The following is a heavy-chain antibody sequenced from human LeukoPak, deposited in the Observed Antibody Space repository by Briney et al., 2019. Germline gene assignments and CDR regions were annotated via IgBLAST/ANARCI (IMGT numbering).Heavy chain of an antibody. V-gene: IGHV1-2*02. CDR1: GYSFTAYY. CDR2: INLYNGAT. J-gene: IGHJ4*02. Sequence: GASVKVSCKPTGYSFTAYYIFWMRQAPGQGLECMGWINLYNGATKYAQRFQSRVTMTRDTSISTAYMELSRLRSDDTATYYCARWAGRNEPGASFDLLGQGTLVTVSS. D-gene: IGHD2-8*02. CDR3: ARWAGRNEPGASFDL.